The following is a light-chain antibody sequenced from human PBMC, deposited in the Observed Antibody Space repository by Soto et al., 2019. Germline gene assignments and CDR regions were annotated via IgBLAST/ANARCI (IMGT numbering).Light chain of an antibody. Sequence: SYVLTQPPSVSVAPGQTARISCGGDTIGSESVHWYQQKPGQAPVLVVYDDTDRPSGIPERFSGSSSGTTATLTISRVEAGDEADYYCQVWDGSRDHCVFGTGTKVTVL. CDR2: DDT. CDR3: QVWDGSRDHCV. V-gene: IGLV3-21*02. CDR1: TIGSES. J-gene: IGLJ1*01.